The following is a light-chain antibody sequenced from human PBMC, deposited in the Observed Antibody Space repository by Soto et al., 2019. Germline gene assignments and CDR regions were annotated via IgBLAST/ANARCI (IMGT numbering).Light chain of an antibody. J-gene: IGKJ3*01. Sequence: DIVMTQSPDSLAVSLGERATINCKSSQSVLSTSNNKNYLAWYQQKPGQPPKLLMYWASTRESGVLDRFSGSGSGTDFTLTISSLQSEDVAVYYCQQSYSSNTFGPGTKVDIK. V-gene: IGKV4-1*01. CDR2: WAS. CDR3: QQSYSSNT. CDR1: QSVLSTSNNKNY.